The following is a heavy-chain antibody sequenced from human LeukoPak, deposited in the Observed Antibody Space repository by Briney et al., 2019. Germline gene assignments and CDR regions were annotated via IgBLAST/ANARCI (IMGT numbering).Heavy chain of an antibody. CDR3: AKAELGVDTFFDY. J-gene: IGHJ4*02. V-gene: IGHV3-30*18. Sequence: GGSLRLSCAASGFTFSSYGMHWVRQAPGKGLEWVAVISYDGSNKYYADTVKGRFTISRDNSKRTLFLQMNSLRAEDTAFYYCAKAELGVDTFFDYWGQGTLVTVSS. CDR2: ISYDGSNK. CDR1: GFTFSSYG. D-gene: IGHD3-3*01.